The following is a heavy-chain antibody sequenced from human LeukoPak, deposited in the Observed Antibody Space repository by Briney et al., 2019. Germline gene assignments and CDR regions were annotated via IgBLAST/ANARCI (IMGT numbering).Heavy chain of an antibody. CDR3: ARVAAARGVYGMDV. CDR2: INHSGST. CDR1: GGSISSGDYY. J-gene: IGHJ6*02. Sequence: SETLSLTCTVSGGSISSGDYYWSWIRQPPGKGLEWIGEINHSGSTNYNPSLKSRVTISVDTSKNQFSLKLSSVTAADTAVYYCARVAAARGVYGMDVWGQGTTVTVSS. V-gene: IGHV4-61*08. D-gene: IGHD6-13*01.